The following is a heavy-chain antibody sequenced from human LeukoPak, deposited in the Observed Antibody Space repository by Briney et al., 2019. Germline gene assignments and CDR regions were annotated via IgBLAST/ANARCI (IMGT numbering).Heavy chain of an antibody. J-gene: IGHJ6*03. Sequence: ASVKVSCEASGYTFTSYGINWVRQAPGQGLEWMGGINPYNGNTNYPQKLQGRVTITTDTYTSTAYMALRSLRSKDRAVYYCASGRAIFGGYYYMDVWGKGTTVTVSS. CDR3: ASGRAIFGGYYYMDV. V-gene: IGHV1-18*01. CDR1: GYTFTSYG. D-gene: IGHD3-3*01. CDR2: INPYNGNT.